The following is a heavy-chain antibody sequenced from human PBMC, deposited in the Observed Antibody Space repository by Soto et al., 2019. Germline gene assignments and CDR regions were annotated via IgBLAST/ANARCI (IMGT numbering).Heavy chain of an antibody. CDR2: IYHSGST. V-gene: IGHV4-4*02. D-gene: IGHD4-17*01. J-gene: IGHJ4*02. CDR3: ASPGDYAIFDY. Sequence: QVQLQESGPGLVKPSGTLSLTCAVSGGSISSSNWWSWVRQPPGKGLEWLGEIYHSGSTNYNPSLKRRVTISVDKSKNQCSLKLSSVTAADTAVYYCASPGDYAIFDYWGQGTLVTVSS. CDR1: GGSISSSNW.